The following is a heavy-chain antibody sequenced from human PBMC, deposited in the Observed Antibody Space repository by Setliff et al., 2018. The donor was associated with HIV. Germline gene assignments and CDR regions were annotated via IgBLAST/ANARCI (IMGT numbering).Heavy chain of an antibody. V-gene: IGHV3-66*01. CDR1: GFSVSEKY. CDR2: IYSSGTT. CDR3: AREGPYYYDGSGYYSGSYFDL. J-gene: IGHJ2*01. D-gene: IGHD3-3*01. Sequence: GGSLRLSCAASGFSVSEKYMSWVRRAPGKGLEWVSVIYSSGTTYYADSVKGRFTISRDKANNTVYLQMNSLRVEDTAIYYCAREGPYYYDGSGYYSGSYFDLWGRRTPVTVSS.